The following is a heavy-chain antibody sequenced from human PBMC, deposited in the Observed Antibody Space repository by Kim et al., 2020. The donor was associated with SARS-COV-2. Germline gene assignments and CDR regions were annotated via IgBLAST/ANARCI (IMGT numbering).Heavy chain of an antibody. D-gene: IGHD2-2*01. CDR3: ARDGLVVPAALFSRWFDT. CDR1: GYTFTSYA. V-gene: IGHV7-4-1*02. J-gene: IGHJ5*02. CDR2: INTNTGNP. Sequence: ASVKVSCKASGYTFTSYAMNWVRQAPGQGLEWMGWINTNTGNPTYAQGFTGRFVFSLDTSVSTAYLQISSLKAEDTAVYYCARDGLVVPAALFSRWFDTWGQGTLVTVSS.